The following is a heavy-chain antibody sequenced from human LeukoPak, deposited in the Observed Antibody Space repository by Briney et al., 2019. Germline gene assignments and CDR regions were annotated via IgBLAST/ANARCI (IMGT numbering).Heavy chain of an antibody. D-gene: IGHD3-16*02. V-gene: IGHV5-51*01. CDR3: ARVIHLGELSLYDY. CDR1: GYSFTSYW. Sequence: PGESLKISCKGSGYSFTSYWIGWVRQMPGKGLEWMGIIYPGDSESRYSPSFQGQVTISADKSISTAYLQWSGLKASDTAMYYCARVIHLGELSLYDYWGQGTLVTVSS. CDR2: IYPGDSES. J-gene: IGHJ4*02.